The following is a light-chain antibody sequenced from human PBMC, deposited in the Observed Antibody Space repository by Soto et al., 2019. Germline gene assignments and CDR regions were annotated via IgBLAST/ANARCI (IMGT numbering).Light chain of an antibody. CDR1: QSITSC. CDR3: QQYNSHDDIA. Sequence: DIQITQSPSTLSSSVGDRVTLTCRASQSITSCLAWYQKKPGKAPNLLIYDASSLQSGVPSRFSGSGSGTEFTLTISSLQTDDSATYYCQQYNSHDDIAFGRGTKVDIK. V-gene: IGKV1-5*01. J-gene: IGKJ4*01. CDR2: DAS.